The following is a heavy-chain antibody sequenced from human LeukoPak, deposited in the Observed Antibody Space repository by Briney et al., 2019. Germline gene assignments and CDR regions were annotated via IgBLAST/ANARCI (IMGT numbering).Heavy chain of an antibody. CDR2: IYYSGST. D-gene: IGHD3-10*01. CDR3: ARHRVVRGVIIPGWFDP. J-gene: IGHJ5*02. CDR1: GGSISSYY. Sequence: SETLSLTCTVSGGSISSYYWSWIRQPPGKGLEWIGYIYYSGSTNYNPSLKSRVTISVDTSKNQFSLKLSSVTAADTAVYYCARHRVVRGVIIPGWFDPWGQGTLVTVFS. V-gene: IGHV4-59*08.